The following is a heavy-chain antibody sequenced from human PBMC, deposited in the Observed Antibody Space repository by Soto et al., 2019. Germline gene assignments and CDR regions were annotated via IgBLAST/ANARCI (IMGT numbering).Heavy chain of an antibody. CDR1: GGSISSYY. CDR3: ARETRLAYSSSSSYYYGMDV. V-gene: IGHV4-59*01. CDR2: IYYSGST. J-gene: IGHJ6*02. Sequence: SETLSLTCTVSGGSISSYYWSWIRQPPGKGLEWIGYIYYSGSTNYNPSLKSRVTVSVDTSKNQFSLKLSSVTAADTAVYYCARETRLAYSSSSSYYYGMDVWGQGTTVTVSS. D-gene: IGHD6-6*01.